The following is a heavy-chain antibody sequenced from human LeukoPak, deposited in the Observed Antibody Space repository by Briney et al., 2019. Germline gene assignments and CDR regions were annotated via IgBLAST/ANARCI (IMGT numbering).Heavy chain of an antibody. CDR2: IYYSGST. D-gene: IGHD2-2*01. J-gene: IGHJ4*02. V-gene: IGHV4-59*12. CDR1: GGSISSYY. CDR3: ARDLGSSTSRSDY. Sequence: SETLSLTCTVSGGSISSYYWSWIRQPPGKGLEWIGYIYYSGSTYYNPSLKSRVTISVDTSKNQFSLKLSSVTAADTAVYYCARDLGSSTSRSDYWGQGTLVTVSS.